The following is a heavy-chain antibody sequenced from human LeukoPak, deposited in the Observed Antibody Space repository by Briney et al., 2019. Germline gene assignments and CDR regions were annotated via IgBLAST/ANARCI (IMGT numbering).Heavy chain of an antibody. D-gene: IGHD6-13*01. CDR2: IYHSRST. J-gene: IGHJ4*02. Sequence: PSETLSLTCTVSGYSISSGYYWGWIRQPPGKGLEGIGSIYHSRSTYYNPSLKNPVTIAADRSKNQFSLKLSSVTAADTAVYYCASATNLRIAAAGAPLYYFDYWGQGTQVTVSS. V-gene: IGHV4-38-2*02. CDR1: GYSISSGYY. CDR3: ASATNLRIAAAGAPLYYFDY.